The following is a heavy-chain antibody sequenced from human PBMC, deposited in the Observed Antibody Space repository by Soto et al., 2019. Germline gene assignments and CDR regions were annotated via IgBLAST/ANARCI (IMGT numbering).Heavy chain of an antibody. Sequence: EVQLVESVGGLVQPGGSLRLSCAASGFTCSSYWMSWVRQAPGKGLEWVANRKQDGSEKYYVDSVKGPFTISRDHAKNTLCLQMNSLIAEDTAVYYFAWDFDYWGQGTLVTVSS. CDR3: AWDFDY. V-gene: IGHV3-7*03. CDR1: GFTCSSYW. CDR2: RKQDGSEK. J-gene: IGHJ4*02.